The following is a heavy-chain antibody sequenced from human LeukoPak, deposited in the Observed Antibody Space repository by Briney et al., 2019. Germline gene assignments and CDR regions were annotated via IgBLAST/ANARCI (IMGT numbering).Heavy chain of an antibody. CDR1: GFTFTSHY. CDR2: INPSGSST. J-gene: IGHJ5*02. D-gene: IGHD1-26*01. CDR3: ARDNSVGDVAWWFDP. V-gene: IGHV1-46*01. Sequence: GGSLRLSCAASGFTFTSHYMHWVRQAPGQGLEWLGLINPSGSSTLYAQKFQGRVTMTRDMSTTTDYMELSSLRSEDTAVYYCARDNSVGDVAWWFDPWSQGTLVTVSS.